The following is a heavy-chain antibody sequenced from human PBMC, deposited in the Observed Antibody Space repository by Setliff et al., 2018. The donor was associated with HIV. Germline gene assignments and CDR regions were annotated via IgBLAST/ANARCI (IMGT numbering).Heavy chain of an antibody. D-gene: IGHD6-13*01. J-gene: IGHJ4*02. CDR2: IYHSGST. CDR1: SGSISSDNW. Sequence: SETLSLTCAVSSGSISSDNWWTRLRQPPGKGLEWLGEIYHSGSTNYNPSLKSRVTISIDKSKRQFSLKLSSVTAAGTAVYYCARHESGRSSSWSNFDYWGQGTLVTVSS. V-gene: IGHV4-4*02. CDR3: ARHESGRSSSWSNFDY.